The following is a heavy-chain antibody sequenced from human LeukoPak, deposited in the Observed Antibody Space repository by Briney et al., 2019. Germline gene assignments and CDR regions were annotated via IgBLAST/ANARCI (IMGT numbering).Heavy chain of an antibody. D-gene: IGHD3-10*01. CDR1: GYTFTSYG. Sequence: EASVKVSCKASGYTFTSYGISWVRQAPGQGLEWMGWISAYNGNTNYAQKLQGRVTMTTDTSTSTAYMELRSLRSDDTAVYYCARARNVLLWFGELLPNYYYYYMDVWGKGTTVTISS. CDR3: ARARNVLLWFGELLPNYYYYYMDV. V-gene: IGHV1-18*01. CDR2: ISAYNGNT. J-gene: IGHJ6*03.